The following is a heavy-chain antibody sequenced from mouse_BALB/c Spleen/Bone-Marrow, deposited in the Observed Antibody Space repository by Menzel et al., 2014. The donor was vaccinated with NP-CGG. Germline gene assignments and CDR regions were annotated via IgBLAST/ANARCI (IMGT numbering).Heavy chain of an antibody. CDR3: AMITTGPWFAY. CDR2: IDPANGNT. V-gene: IGHV14-3*02. Sequence: EVHPVESGAELVKPGASVKLSCTASGFNIKDTYMHWVKQRPEQGLEWIGRIDPANGNTKYDPKFQGKATITADTSSNTAYLQLSSLTSEDTAVYYCAMITTGPWFAYCGQGSLVTVSA. CDR1: GFNIKDTY. J-gene: IGHJ3*01. D-gene: IGHD2-4*01.